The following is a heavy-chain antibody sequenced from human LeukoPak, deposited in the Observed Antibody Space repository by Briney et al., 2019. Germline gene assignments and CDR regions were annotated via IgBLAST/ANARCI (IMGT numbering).Heavy chain of an antibody. CDR1: GFTFSSYA. D-gene: IGHD3-16*02. Sequence: GGSLRLSCAASGFTFSSYAMSWVRQAPGKGLEWVSAISGSGGSTYYADTVKGRFTISRDNAKNSLYLQMNSLRAEDTAVYYCARFALYDYVWGSYRERFDYWGQGTLVTVSS. V-gene: IGHV3-23*01. J-gene: IGHJ4*02. CDR3: ARFALYDYVWGSYRERFDY. CDR2: ISGSGGST.